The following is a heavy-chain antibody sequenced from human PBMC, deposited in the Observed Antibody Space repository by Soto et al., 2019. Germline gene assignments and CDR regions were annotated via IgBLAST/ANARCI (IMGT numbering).Heavy chain of an antibody. Sequence: SETLSLTCTVSGGSISSGGYYWSWIRQHPGKGLEWIGYIYYSGSTYYNPSLKSRVTISVDTSKNQFSLKLSSVTAADTAVYYCARDRLVRGVIITGLSDGLDYWGQGTLVTVSS. V-gene: IGHV4-31*03. D-gene: IGHD3-10*01. J-gene: IGHJ4*02. CDR2: IYYSGST. CDR1: GGSISSGGYY. CDR3: ARDRLVRGVIITGLSDGLDY.